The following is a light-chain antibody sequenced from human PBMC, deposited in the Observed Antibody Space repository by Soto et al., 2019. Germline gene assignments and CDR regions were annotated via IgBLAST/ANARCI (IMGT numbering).Light chain of an antibody. Sequence: DIQMTQSPSTLSASVGDRVTITCRASQTISSWLAWYQLKPGKAPNLLIYDASSLESGVPSRFSGRGSGTQFTLTISSLQPDDFATYYCQPYNSFSWTFGPGTKVDMK. CDR1: QTISSW. J-gene: IGKJ1*01. V-gene: IGKV1-5*01. CDR2: DAS. CDR3: QPYNSFSWT.